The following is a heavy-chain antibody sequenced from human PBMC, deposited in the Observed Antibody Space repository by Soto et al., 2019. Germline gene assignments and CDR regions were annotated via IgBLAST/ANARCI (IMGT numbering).Heavy chain of an antibody. V-gene: IGHV3-33*01. Sequence: GGSLRLSCETSGFSFSVYGMHWVRQAPGKGLEWVAVIWYDASKQFYAASVEGRFTISRDNSKAILYLQMNSLRAEDTAVYYCAAWAEGATEVHWGQGTLVTVSS. CDR1: GFSFSVYG. J-gene: IGHJ4*02. D-gene: IGHD2-15*01. CDR3: AAWAEGATEVH. CDR2: IWYDASKQ.